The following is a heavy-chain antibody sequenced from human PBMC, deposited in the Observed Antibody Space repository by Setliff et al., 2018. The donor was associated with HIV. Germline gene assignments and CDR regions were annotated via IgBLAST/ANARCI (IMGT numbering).Heavy chain of an antibody. J-gene: IGHJ4*02. CDR1: GGSMSNYY. D-gene: IGHD4-17*01. CDR3: ASLTDYGGDSGSH. Sequence: SETLSLTCSVSGGSMSNYYWSWVWQPPGKGLEWMGDIFHTGSSTYNPSLKSRVSLSVDTSKNQFSLRLSAVTAADTAVYYCASLTDYGGDSGSHWGQGTLVTVSS. CDR2: IFHTGSS. V-gene: IGHV4-59*01.